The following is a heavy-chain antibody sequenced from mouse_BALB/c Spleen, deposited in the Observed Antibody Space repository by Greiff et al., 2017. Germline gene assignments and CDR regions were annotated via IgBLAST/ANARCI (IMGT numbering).Heavy chain of an antibody. CDR1: GISITTGNYR. J-gene: IGHJ2*01. CDR3: ARYYRYDEGGY. V-gene: IGHV3-5*02. Sequence: EVKLQESGPGLVKPSQTVSLTCTVTGISITTGNYRWSWIRQFPGNKLEWIGYIYYSGTITYNPSLTSRTTITRDTSKNQFFLEMNSLTAEDTATYYCARYYRYDEGGYWGQGTTLTVSS. CDR2: IYYSGTI. D-gene: IGHD2-14*01.